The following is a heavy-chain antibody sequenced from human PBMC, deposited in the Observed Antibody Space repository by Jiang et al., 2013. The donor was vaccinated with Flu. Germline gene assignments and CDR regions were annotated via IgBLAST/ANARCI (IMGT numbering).Heavy chain of an antibody. D-gene: IGHD1-26*01. J-gene: IGHJ4*02. V-gene: IGHV4-59*08. CDR3: ARLKSGSSTY. CDR1: GGSISSYY. Sequence: SLTCTVSGGSISSYYWTWIRQPPGKGLEWIGYIYFTGNTDYNPSLRSRATISVDTATNQVSLNLSSVTAADTAVYYCARLKSGSSTYWGQGTLVTVSS. CDR2: IYFTGNT.